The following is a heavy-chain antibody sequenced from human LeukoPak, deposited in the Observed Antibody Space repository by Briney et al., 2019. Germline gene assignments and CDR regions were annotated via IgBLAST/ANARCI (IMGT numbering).Heavy chain of an antibody. CDR3: AKSGLYYYDSSGYYSAY. V-gene: IGHV3-48*03. CDR2: ISASGQTI. J-gene: IGHJ4*02. CDR1: GFSFSTYE. D-gene: IGHD3-22*01. Sequence: GGSLRLSCAASGFSFSTYEFHWVRHAPGKGLEWVSYISASGQTIYYADSVRGRFTISRDNAKNSLYLQMNSLRAEDTAVYYCAKSGLYYYDSSGYYSAYWGQGTLVTVSS.